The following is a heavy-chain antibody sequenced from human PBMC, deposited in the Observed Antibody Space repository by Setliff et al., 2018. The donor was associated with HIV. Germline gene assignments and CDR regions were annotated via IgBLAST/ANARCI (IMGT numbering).Heavy chain of an antibody. CDR2: IYYNVNN. Sequence: SETLSLTCAVSGVSISSQYWSWIRQPPGKGLEWIGFIYYNVNNNYNPSLKGRVSISVDTSKNQFSLRLSSVTAADTAVYYCTRGGSMTTLTTWGQGTLVTVSS. D-gene: IGHD4-4*01. V-gene: IGHV4-59*11. CDR1: GVSISSQY. J-gene: IGHJ4*02. CDR3: TRGGSMTTLTT.